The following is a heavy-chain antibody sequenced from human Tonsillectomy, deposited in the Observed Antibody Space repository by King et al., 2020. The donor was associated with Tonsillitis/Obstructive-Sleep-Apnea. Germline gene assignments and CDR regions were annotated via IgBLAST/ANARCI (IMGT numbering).Heavy chain of an antibody. CDR2: ISSSSSYI. D-gene: IGHD6-19*01. J-gene: IGHJ4*02. Sequence: VQLVESGGGLVKPGGSLRLSCAASGFTFSSYSMNWVRQAPGKGLEGVSSISSSSSYIYYADSVKGRFTISRDNAKNSLYLQMNSLRAEDTAVYYCAGDLGAVAGTGWGQGTLVTVSS. CDR1: GFTFSSYS. CDR3: AGDLGAVAGTG. V-gene: IGHV3-21*01.